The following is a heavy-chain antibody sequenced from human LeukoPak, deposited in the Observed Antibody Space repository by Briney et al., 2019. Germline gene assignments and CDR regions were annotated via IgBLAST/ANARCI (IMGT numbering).Heavy chain of an antibody. D-gene: IGHD3-22*01. CDR3: ARPSYYYDSSGSVYGAFDI. CDR2: IKQDGSEI. Sequence: GGSLRLSCAASGFTFSNYWMSWVRQAPGKGLEWVANIKQDGSEIYYVDSVKGRFTISRDNAKNSLYLQMNSLRTEDTAVHYCARPSYYYDSSGSVYGAFDIWGQGTMVTVSS. CDR1: GFTFSNYW. J-gene: IGHJ3*02. V-gene: IGHV3-7*04.